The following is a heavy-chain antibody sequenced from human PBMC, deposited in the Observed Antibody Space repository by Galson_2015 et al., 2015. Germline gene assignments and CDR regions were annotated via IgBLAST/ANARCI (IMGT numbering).Heavy chain of an antibody. V-gene: IGHV3-48*03. CDR3: ARRIGFCNDGSCS. CDR2: ISSSGSTI. CDR1: GFTFSSYE. J-gene: IGHJ4*02. D-gene: IGHD2-15*01. Sequence: SLRLSCAVSGFTFSSYEMNWVRQAPGKGLEWVSYISSSGSTIYYADSVKGRFTISRDNAKNSLDLQMNSLRAEDTAVYYCARRIGFCNDGSCSWGQGALVTVSS.